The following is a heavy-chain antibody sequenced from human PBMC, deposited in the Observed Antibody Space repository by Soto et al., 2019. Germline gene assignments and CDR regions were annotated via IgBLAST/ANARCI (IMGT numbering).Heavy chain of an antibody. Sequence: QVQLQESGPGLVKPSQTLSLTCTVSGGSISSGGYYWSWIRQHPGKGLEWIGYIYYSGSTYYNPSLKSRVTISVDTSKNQFSLKLSSVTDADTAVYYCAREVIYGSGSYYVDYWGQGTLVTVSS. CDR2: IYYSGST. CDR3: AREVIYGSGSYYVDY. D-gene: IGHD3-10*01. J-gene: IGHJ4*02. V-gene: IGHV4-31*03. CDR1: GGSISSGGYY.